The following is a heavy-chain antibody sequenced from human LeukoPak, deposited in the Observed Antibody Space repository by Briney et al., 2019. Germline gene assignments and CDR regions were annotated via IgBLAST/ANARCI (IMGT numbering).Heavy chain of an antibody. V-gene: IGHV3-30*02. CDR2: IRYDGSNK. D-gene: IGHD5-24*01. Sequence: PGGSLRLSCAASGFTFSSYGMHWVRQAPGKGLEWVAFIRYDGSNKYYADSVKGRFTISRDNSKNTLYLQMNSLRAEDTAVYYCATGPMASYQNWFDPWGQGTLVTVSS. CDR3: ATGPMASYQNWFDP. J-gene: IGHJ5*02. CDR1: GFTFSSYG.